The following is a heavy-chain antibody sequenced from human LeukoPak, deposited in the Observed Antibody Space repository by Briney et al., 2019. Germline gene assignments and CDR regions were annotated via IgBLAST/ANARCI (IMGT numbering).Heavy chain of an antibody. CDR3: AKYRPGNCGDYPDY. CDR1: GFTFSSHV. Sequence: GGSLRLSCAASGFTFSSHVMSWVRRAPGKGLEWVSGITASGGKTFHADSVKGRFAISRDNSKNTLYLQMNSLRAEDTAVYHCAKYRPGNCGDYPDYWGQGTLVTVSS. CDR2: ITASGGKT. J-gene: IGHJ4*02. D-gene: IGHD4-17*01. V-gene: IGHV3-23*01.